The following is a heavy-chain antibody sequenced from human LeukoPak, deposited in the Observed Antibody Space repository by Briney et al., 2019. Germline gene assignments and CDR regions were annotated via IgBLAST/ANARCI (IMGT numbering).Heavy chain of an antibody. CDR1: GDSVSSNSAA. CDR3: AREQPPPHIVAPRVDYFDY. CDR2: TYYRSKWYN. Sequence: SQTLSLTCAISGDSVSSNSAAWNWIRQSPSRGLEWLGRTYYRSKWYNDYAVSVKSRITINPDTSKNQFSLQLNSVTPEDTAVYYCAREQPPPHIVAPRVDYFDYWGQGTLVTVSS. J-gene: IGHJ4*02. D-gene: IGHD5-12*01. V-gene: IGHV6-1*01.